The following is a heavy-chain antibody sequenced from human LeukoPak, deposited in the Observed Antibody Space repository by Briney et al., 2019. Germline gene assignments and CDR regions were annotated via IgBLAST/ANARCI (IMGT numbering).Heavy chain of an antibody. D-gene: IGHD3-22*01. CDR2: INPNSGGT. V-gene: IGHV1-2*06. CDR3: ARVLRDDSSGYYYSPRGNAFDT. CDR1: GYTFTGYY. Sequence: ASVKVSCKASGYTFTGYYMHWVRQAPGQGLEWMGRINPNSGGTNYAQKFQGRVTMTRDTSISTAYMELNRLRSDDTAVYYCARVLRDDSSGYYYSPRGNAFDTWGQGTMVTVSS. J-gene: IGHJ3*02.